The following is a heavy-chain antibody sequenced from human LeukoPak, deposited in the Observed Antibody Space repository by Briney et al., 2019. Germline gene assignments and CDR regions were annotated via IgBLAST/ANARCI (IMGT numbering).Heavy chain of an antibody. CDR2: INSDGSTT. V-gene: IGHV3-74*01. D-gene: IGHD2-8*01. Sequence: GGSLRLSCGASGFTFSRYWMHWVRQAPGKGLVWVSRINSDGSTTTYADSVKGRFTISRDNAKNTLHLQMNSLRAEDTAVYYCARDCTNGVCYFPYYFDSWGQGTLVTVPS. J-gene: IGHJ4*02. CDR1: GFTFSRYW. CDR3: ARDCTNGVCYFPYYFDS.